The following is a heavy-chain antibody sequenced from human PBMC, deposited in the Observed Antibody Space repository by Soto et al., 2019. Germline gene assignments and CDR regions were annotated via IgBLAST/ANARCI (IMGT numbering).Heavy chain of an antibody. V-gene: IGHV4-31*03. J-gene: IGHJ4*02. CDR3: ARGYRQSGYTSSWVFDY. CDR2: MYYSGST. Sequence: QVQLRESGPGLVEPSQTLSLTCTVSGGSINSGGYYWNWIRQHPGKGLGWIGYMYYSGSTYYNPFLRSRVIISADTSENHYSLKLSSVTAADTPVYFCARGYRQSGYTSSWVFDYWGQGTLVNVSS. CDR1: GGSINSGGYY. D-gene: IGHD6-13*01.